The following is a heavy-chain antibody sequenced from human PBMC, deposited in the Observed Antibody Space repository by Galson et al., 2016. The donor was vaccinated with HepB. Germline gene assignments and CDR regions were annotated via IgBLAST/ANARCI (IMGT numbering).Heavy chain of an antibody. V-gene: IGHV3-21*01. CDR2: ISISSNFI. CDR3: AKDSILDD. CDR1: GFTFSHYT. J-gene: IGHJ4*02. D-gene: IGHD3-3*01. Sequence: SLRLSCAASGFTFSHYTMNWVRQPPGKGLEWVSSISISSNFIHYADSVKGRFTISRDNAKNSLFLQMSSLRAEDTAIYYCAKDSILDDWGQGILATVSS.